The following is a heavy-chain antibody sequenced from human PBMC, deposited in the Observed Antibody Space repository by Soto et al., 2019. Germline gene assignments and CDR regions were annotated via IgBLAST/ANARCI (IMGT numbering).Heavy chain of an antibody. CDR3: ARGHHAFDY. CDR1: GFTFSDYY. V-gene: IGHV3-72*01. CDR2: VRNKANSHTT. J-gene: IGHJ4*02. Sequence: EVQLVESGGGLVQPGGSLRLSCAASGFTFSDYYMDWVRQAPGKGLEWVGRVRNKANSHTTEYAASVKARFTISRDEAKTSLSLQMTALKSEDTVVYYCARGHHAFDYWGQLTLVTISS.